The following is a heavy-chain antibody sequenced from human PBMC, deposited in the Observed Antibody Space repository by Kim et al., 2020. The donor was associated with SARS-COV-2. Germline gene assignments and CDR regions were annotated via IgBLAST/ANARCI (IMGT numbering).Heavy chain of an antibody. J-gene: IGHJ5*02. V-gene: IGHV4-34*01. Sequence: SETLSLTCAVYGGSFSGYYWSWIRQPPGKGLEWIGEINHSGSTNYNPSLKSRVTISVDTSKNQFSLKLSSVTAADTAVYYCARDKYSSSWYGIKNWFDP. D-gene: IGHD6-13*01. CDR2: INHSGST. CDR1: GGSFSGYY. CDR3: ARDKYSSSWYGIKNWFDP.